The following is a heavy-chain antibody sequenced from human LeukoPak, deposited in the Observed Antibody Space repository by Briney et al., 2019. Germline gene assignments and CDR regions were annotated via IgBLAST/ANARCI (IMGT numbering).Heavy chain of an antibody. CDR3: AREVAWELLPGYFDY. J-gene: IGHJ4*02. CDR1: GGSISSSSYY. D-gene: IGHD1-26*01. V-gene: IGHV4-39*07. CDR2: IYYSGST. Sequence: SETLSLTCTVSGGSISSSSYYWGWIRQPPGKGLEWIGSIYYSGSTYYNPSLKSRVTISVDTSKNQFSLKLSSVTAADTAVYYCAREVAWELLPGYFDYWGQGTLVTVSS.